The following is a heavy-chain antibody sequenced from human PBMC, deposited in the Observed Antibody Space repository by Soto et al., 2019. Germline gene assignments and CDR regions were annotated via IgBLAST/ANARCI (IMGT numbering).Heavy chain of an antibody. CDR3: ARGYSSGWSLLDGMDV. V-gene: IGHV3-33*01. Sequence: QVQLVESGGGVVQPGRSLRLSCAASGFTFSSYGMHWVRQAPGKGLEWVAVIWYDGSNKYYADSVKGRFTISRDNSKNTLYLQMNSRRAEDTAVYYCARGYSSGWSLLDGMDVWGQGTTVTVSS. CDR2: IWYDGSNK. D-gene: IGHD6-19*01. J-gene: IGHJ6*02. CDR1: GFTFSSYG.